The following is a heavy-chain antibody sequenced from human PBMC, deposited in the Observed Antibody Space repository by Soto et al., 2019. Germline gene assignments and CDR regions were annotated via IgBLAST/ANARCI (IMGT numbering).Heavy chain of an antibody. Sequence: SETLSLTCAVYGGSFSGYYWSWIRQPPGKGLEWIGEINHSGSTNYNPSPKSRVTISVDTSKNQLSLKVSPVTAADTAVYYCASTTPRGGPAEYFQHWGQGTLVTVSS. CDR1: GGSFSGYY. CDR3: ASTTPRGGPAEYFQH. J-gene: IGHJ1*01. V-gene: IGHV4-34*01. D-gene: IGHD1-26*01. CDR2: INHSGST.